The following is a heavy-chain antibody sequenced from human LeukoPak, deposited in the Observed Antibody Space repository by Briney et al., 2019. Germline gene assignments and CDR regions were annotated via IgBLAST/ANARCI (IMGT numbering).Heavy chain of an antibody. V-gene: IGHV4-34*01. Sequence: SETLSLTCAVYGGSFSGYYWSWTRQPPGKGLEWIGEINHSGSTNYNPSLKSRVTISVDTSKNQFSLKLSSVTAADTAVYYCARRGDILTGHYAGFDPWGQGTLVTVSS. D-gene: IGHD3-9*01. J-gene: IGHJ5*02. CDR1: GGSFSGYY. CDR2: INHSGST. CDR3: ARRGDILTGHYAGFDP.